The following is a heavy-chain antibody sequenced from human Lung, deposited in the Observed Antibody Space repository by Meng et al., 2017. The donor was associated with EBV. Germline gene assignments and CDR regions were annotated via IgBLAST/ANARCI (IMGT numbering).Heavy chain of an antibody. V-gene: IGHV4-4*02. J-gene: IGHJ4*02. D-gene: IGHD2-2*01. CDR3: ARGGTSSAPFDY. Sequence: GRLQESGPGLVKPSETRSLPCDVSGASISRSDLWSWVRQPPGKGLEWIGEIYHSGSTNYNPSLKSRVTISVDTSKNQFSLSLNSVTAADTAVYYCARGGTSSAPFDYWGQETLVTVSS. CDR1: GASISRSDL. CDR2: IYHSGST.